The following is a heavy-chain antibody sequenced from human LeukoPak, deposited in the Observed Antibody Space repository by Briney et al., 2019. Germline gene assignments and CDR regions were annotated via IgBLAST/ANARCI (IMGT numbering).Heavy chain of an antibody. CDR2: ISSSGSPI. J-gene: IGHJ2*01. Sequence: QPGGSLRLSCAASGFTFSSYEMNWVRQAPGKGLEWVSYISSSGSPIYYADSVKGRFTISRDNAKNSLYLQMNSLRAEDTAVYYCATKYCSGGSCYHYWYFDLWGRGTLVTVSS. CDR3: ATKYCSGGSCYHYWYFDL. D-gene: IGHD2-15*01. V-gene: IGHV3-48*03. CDR1: GFTFSSYE.